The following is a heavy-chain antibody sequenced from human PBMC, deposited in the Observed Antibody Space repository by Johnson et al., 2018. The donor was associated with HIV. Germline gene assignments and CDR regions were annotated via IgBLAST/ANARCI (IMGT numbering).Heavy chain of an antibody. J-gene: IGHJ3*02. D-gene: IGHD3-16*01. Sequence: QVQVVESGGGVVQPGRSLRLSCAASGFTFSSYAMHWVRQAPGKGLEWVAVISYDGSNKYYADSVKGRFTISRDNSKNTLYLQMNSLRAEDTAVYYCAKWGLGGGADAFDIWGQGTMVTVSS. CDR1: GFTFSSYA. CDR3: AKWGLGGGADAFDI. CDR2: ISYDGSNK. V-gene: IGHV3-30-3*02.